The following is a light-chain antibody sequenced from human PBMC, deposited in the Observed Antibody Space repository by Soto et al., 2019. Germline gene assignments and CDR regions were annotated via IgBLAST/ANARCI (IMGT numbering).Light chain of an antibody. V-gene: IGKV3D-15*01. Sequence: EIVLTQSAVTLSLSPGERATLSCRASQSVSMHLAWYQQKPGQAPRLLICGASTRSTGIPDRFSGSGSGTEFTLTINSLQSEDFAVYCCQQYNNLPFTFGPGTKVDIK. CDR3: QQYNNLPFT. CDR2: GAS. J-gene: IGKJ3*01. CDR1: QSVSMH.